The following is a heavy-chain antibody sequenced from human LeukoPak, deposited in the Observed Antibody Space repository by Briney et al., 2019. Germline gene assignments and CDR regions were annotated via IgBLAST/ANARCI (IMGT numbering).Heavy chain of an antibody. CDR3: AREDRSSWYRH. CDR2: IYSGDTT. J-gene: IGHJ4*02. V-gene: IGHV3-53*01. D-gene: IGHD6-13*01. Sequence: GGSLRLSCAASGFTVSTDYMSWVRQAPGKGLEWVSVIYSGDTTYYADSVKGRFTISRDNSKNTLYLQMNSLRAEDTAVYYCAREDRSSWYRHWGQGTLVTVSS. CDR1: GFTVSTDY.